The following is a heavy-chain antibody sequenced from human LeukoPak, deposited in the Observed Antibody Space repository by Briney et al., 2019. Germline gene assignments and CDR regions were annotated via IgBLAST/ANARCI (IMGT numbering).Heavy chain of an antibody. J-gene: IGHJ4*01. D-gene: IGHD2-15*01. V-gene: IGHV3-30*18. CDR3: AKGTSSSCYSAPNY. CDR1: GFTFSSYG. CDR2: ISYDGSNK. Sequence: GRSLRLSCAASGFTFSSYGMHWVRQAPGKGLEWVAVISYDGSNKYYADSVKGRFTISRDNSKNTLYLQMNSLRAEDTALYYCAKGTSSSCYSAPNYWGQEPWSPSPQ.